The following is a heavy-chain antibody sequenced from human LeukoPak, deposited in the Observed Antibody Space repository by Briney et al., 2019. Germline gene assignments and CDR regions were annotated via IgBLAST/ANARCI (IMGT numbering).Heavy chain of an antibody. D-gene: IGHD5-18*01. J-gene: IGHJ4*02. CDR2: IYPGDSDT. Sequence: GESLKISCKCSGYSFTSYWIGLVRQMPGEGLEWMGIIYPGDSDTRYSPSFQGLVTFSADKSISTAYLQWSSLKASDTAMYYFARRGYSYEDFDSWGQGTLVTVSS. CDR1: GYSFTSYW. CDR3: ARRGYSYEDFDS. V-gene: IGHV5-51*01.